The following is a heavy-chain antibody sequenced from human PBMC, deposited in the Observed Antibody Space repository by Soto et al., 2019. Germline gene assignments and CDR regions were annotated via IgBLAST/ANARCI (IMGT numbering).Heavy chain of an antibody. D-gene: IGHD5-12*01. CDR2: INPSGGST. CDR1: GYTFTSYY. V-gene: IGHV1-46*01. J-gene: IGHJ4*01. Sequence: GASVKVSCKASGYTFTSYYMHWVRQAPGQGLEWMGIINPSGGSTSYAQKFQGRVTMTRDTSTSTVYMELSSVRSDDMAVYYSARGRDGYNSPDDWGHGPLVTVSS. CDR3: ARGRDGYNSPDD.